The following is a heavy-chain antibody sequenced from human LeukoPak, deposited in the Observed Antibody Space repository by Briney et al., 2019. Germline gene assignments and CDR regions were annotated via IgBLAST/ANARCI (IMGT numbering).Heavy chain of an antibody. D-gene: IGHD6-13*01. J-gene: IGHJ6*03. CDR3: ARDEGNYFHYMDV. CDR2: MYYNGAT. CDR1: GASATSTGYC. Sequence: PSETLSLNCTVSGASATSTGYCWAWLRQPPGKGLEWIGSMYYNGATYYNPPLTSRVTMSLDTSKNQFSLKLNSVTAADTAVYYCARDEGNYFHYMDVWGKGTTVTVSS. V-gene: IGHV4-39*07.